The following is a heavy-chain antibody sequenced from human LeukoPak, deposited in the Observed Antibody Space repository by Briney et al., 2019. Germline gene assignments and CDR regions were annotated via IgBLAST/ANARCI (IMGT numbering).Heavy chain of an antibody. J-gene: IGHJ4*02. CDR3: ARDGSRGNLVTAPDY. CDR2: ISSSSIYI. CDR1: GFTFSSYW. D-gene: IGHD2-21*02. Sequence: GGSLRLSCAASGFTFSSYWMNWVRQAPGKGLEWVSSISSSSIYIYYADSVKGRFTISRDNAKNSLYLQMNSLRAEDTAVYYCARDGSRGNLVTAPDYWGQGTLVTVSS. V-gene: IGHV3-21*01.